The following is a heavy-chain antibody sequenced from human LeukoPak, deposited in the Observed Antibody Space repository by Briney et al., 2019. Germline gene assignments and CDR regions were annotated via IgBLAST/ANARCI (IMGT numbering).Heavy chain of an antibody. CDR1: GFTFSSYA. V-gene: IGHV3-23*01. D-gene: IGHD3-10*01. J-gene: IGHJ4*02. CDR2: ISGSGGST. CDR3: ARLDRVDYYGSFNDC. Sequence: PGGSLRLSCAASGFTFSSYAMSWVRQAPGKGLEWVSAISGSGGSTYYAGSVKGRFTISRDNSKNTLYLQMNSLRAEDTAVYYCARLDRVDYYGSFNDCWGQGTLVAVRS.